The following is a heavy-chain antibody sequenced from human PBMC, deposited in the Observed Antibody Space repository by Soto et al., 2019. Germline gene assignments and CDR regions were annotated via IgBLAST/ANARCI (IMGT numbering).Heavy chain of an antibody. Sequence: QVQLGQSGAEVKKPGTSVKVSCKASGYTFTSYGISWVRQAPGQGLEWMGWISAYNGNTNYAQKLQGRVTMTTDTSTSTDYMERRSLRSDDTAVYYCARDAGVSGELYYWGQGTLVTVSS. D-gene: IGHD3-16*01. CDR1: GYTFTSYG. CDR3: ARDAGVSGELYY. V-gene: IGHV1-18*01. J-gene: IGHJ4*02. CDR2: ISAYNGNT.